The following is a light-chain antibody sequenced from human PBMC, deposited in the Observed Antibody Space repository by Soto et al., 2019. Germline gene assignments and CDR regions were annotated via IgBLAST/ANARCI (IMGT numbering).Light chain of an antibody. CDR1: QSVSSSY. CDR3: QQYGSSPPLT. J-gene: IGKJ4*01. CDR2: GAS. V-gene: IGKV3-20*01. Sequence: EIVLTQSPGTLSLSPGERATLSCRASQSVSSSYLAWYQQKPGQAPRLLIYGASSRATGIPDRFSGSGSGTDFTLPIRRLEPEDVAVYYCQQYGSSPPLTFGGGTKVEIK.